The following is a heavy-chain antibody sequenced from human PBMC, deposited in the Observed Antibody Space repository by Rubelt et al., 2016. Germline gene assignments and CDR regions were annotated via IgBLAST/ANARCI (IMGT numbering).Heavy chain of an antibody. J-gene: IGHJ6*02. CDR3: AREITMVRGVRNYYYYGMDV. D-gene: IGHD3-10*01. CDR1: GYTFSSYA. V-gene: IGHV3-30*04. CDR2: LSYDGSNT. Sequence: QVQLVESGGGVVQPGRSLRLSCAASGYTFSSYAMHWVRQAPGKGLEWVAVLSYDGSNTYYADSVKGRFTISRDNSKNTLYLQMNSLRAEDTAVYYCAREITMVRGVRNYYYYGMDVWGQGTTVTVSS.